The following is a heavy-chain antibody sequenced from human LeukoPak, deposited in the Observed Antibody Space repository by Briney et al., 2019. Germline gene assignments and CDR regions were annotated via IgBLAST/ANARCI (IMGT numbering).Heavy chain of an antibody. Sequence: ASVTVSYMASGYTFTKYYIHWVRPAPGQGGAWVGYINPRNGATNYSHKFQAMLTMTSDSSISTAYMELSSLKSDDTAVYYCSRYPRDTGCSYDSWGQGTLLTVSS. CDR1: GYTFTKYY. CDR2: INPRNGAT. V-gene: IGHV1-2*02. J-gene: IGHJ5*01. CDR3: SRYPRDTGCSYDS. D-gene: IGHD2-8*02.